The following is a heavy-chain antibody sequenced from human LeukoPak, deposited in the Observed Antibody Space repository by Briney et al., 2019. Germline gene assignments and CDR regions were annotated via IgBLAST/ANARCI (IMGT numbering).Heavy chain of an antibody. J-gene: IGHJ6*01. D-gene: IGHD1/OR15-1a*01. CDR3: GATNTPAEHDYAMYV. V-gene: IGHV1-69*04. Sequence: SVKYSFKSTVGIFHMSALKWLGLPPGQGLEWMGRIIPILGIGNYAQKFQGRVTITADKSTSTAYMDLSRLRSEDTAVYYCGATNTPAEHDYAMYVCGQRDTVTVSS. CDR2: IIPILGIG. CDR1: VGIFHMSA.